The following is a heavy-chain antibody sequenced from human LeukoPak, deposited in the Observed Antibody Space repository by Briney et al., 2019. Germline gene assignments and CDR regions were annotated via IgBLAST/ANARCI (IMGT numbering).Heavy chain of an antibody. D-gene: IGHD3-16*01. J-gene: IGHJ4*02. V-gene: IGHV3-21*01. CDR3: ARGGGAWGEFDY. CDR1: GFNFKLYS. CDR2: ISSSATYK. Sequence: GGSLRLSCAASGFNFKLYSMHWVRQAPGKGLEWVSSISSSATYKCYPDSLKGRFTISRDNAKKSLFLQLDSLRAEDTAVYSCARGGGAWGEFDYWGLGTLVIVSS.